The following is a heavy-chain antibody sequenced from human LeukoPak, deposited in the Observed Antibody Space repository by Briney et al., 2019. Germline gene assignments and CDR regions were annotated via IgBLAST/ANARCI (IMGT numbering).Heavy chain of an antibody. Sequence: ASVKVSCKASGYIFTNYGISWVRQASGQGLEWMGWISADNGNTNYARKFQGRVTMTTDTSTNTAYMELSRLRSDDTAVYYCARGGFLRYSSSWYRGNWFDPWGQGTLVTVSS. CDR2: ISADNGNT. V-gene: IGHV1-18*01. J-gene: IGHJ5*02. CDR3: ARGGFLRYSSSWYRGNWFDP. CDR1: GYIFTNYG. D-gene: IGHD6-13*01.